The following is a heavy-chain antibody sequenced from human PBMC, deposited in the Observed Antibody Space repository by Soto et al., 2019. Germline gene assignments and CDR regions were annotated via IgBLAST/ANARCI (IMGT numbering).Heavy chain of an antibody. CDR2: IDPSDSYT. V-gene: IGHV5-10-1*01. D-gene: IGHD4-17*01. Sequence: GESLKISCKGSGYSFTSYWISWVRQMPGKGLEWMGRIDPSDSYTNYSPSFQGNVTISADKSISTAYLQWSSLKASATAMFYCETQATGTNYYYGKDVWCRGTTITVSS. CDR3: ETQATGTNYYYGKDV. CDR1: GYSFTSYW. J-gene: IGHJ6*02.